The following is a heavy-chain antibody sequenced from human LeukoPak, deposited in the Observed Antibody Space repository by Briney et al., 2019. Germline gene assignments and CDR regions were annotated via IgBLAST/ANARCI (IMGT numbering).Heavy chain of an antibody. CDR3: ARKYNSGWWIDC. CDR1: GFTFSSYA. D-gene: IGHD6-19*01. V-gene: IGHV3-23*01. J-gene: IGHJ4*02. CDR2: ISGSGGTT. Sequence: GSLRLSCAASGFTFSSYAMSWVRQAPGKGLEWVSAISGSGGTTHYADSVKGRFTISRDNSKNTLYLHMNTLRAEDTAVYYCARKYNSGWWIDCWGQGTLVTVSS.